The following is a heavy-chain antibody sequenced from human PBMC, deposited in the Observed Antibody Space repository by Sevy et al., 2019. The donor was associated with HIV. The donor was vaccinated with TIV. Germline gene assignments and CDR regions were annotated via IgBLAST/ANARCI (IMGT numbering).Heavy chain of an antibody. CDR3: ARVVQGGSSWEHSYYYGMDV. Sequence: GGSLRLSCAASGFTFCSYAMHWVRQAPGKGLEWVAVISYDGSNKYYADSVKGRFTISRDNSKNTLYLQMNSLRAEDTAVYYCARVVQGGSSWEHSYYYGMDVWGQGTTVTVSS. D-gene: IGHD6-13*01. J-gene: IGHJ6*02. V-gene: IGHV3-30-3*01. CDR2: ISYDGSNK. CDR1: GFTFCSYA.